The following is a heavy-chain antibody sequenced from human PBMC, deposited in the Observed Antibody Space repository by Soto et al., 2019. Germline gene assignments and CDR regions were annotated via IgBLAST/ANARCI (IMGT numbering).Heavy chain of an antibody. CDR3: AKEVPYDFWSGPLGMDV. CDR1: GFTFSSYG. J-gene: IGHJ6*02. V-gene: IGHV3-30*18. Sequence: GGSLRLSCAASGFTFSSYGMHWVRQAPGKGLEWVAVISYDGSNKYYADSVKGRFTISRDNSKNTLYLQMNSLRAEDTAVYYCAKEVPYDFWSGPLGMDVWGQGTTVTVSS. CDR2: ISYDGSNK. D-gene: IGHD3-3*01.